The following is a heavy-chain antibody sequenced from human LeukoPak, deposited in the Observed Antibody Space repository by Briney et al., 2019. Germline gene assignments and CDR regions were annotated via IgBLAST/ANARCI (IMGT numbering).Heavy chain of an antibody. CDR3: ARDSHSGYGGY. CDR2: IYYSGST. V-gene: IGHV4-59*12. J-gene: IGHJ4*02. Sequence: SETLSLTCTVSGASISSYYWSWIRQPPGKGLEWIGYIYYSGSTNYNPSLKSRVIISRDTSKNQFSLNLSSVTAADTAVYYCARDSHSGYGGYWGQGTLVTVSS. D-gene: IGHD5-12*01. CDR1: GASISSYY.